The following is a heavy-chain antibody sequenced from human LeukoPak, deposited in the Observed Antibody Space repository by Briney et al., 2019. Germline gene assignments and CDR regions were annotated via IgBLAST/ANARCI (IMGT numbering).Heavy chain of an antibody. V-gene: IGHV3-23*01. CDR1: GFTFSNYA. CDR2: IGGRGGST. CDR3: GKEGGA. Sequence: GGSLRLSCAASGFTFSNYAVNWVRQAPGKGPEWVSAIGGRGGSTYYADSVGGRFTISRDNSKDIVYLQMNSLKVEDTATYYCGKEGGAWGQGTKVTVSS. J-gene: IGHJ5*02. D-gene: IGHD3-16*01.